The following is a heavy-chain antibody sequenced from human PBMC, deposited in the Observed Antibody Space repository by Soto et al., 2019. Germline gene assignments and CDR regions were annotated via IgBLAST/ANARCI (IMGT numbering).Heavy chain of an antibody. D-gene: IGHD6-19*01. V-gene: IGHV3-30-3*01. J-gene: IGHJ4*02. CDR1: GFSFSSCA. CDR2: VSHDGSNK. CDR3: ARVSIAVAGIAYYFDY. Sequence: QVPLVESGGGVVQPGRSLRLSCAASGFSFSSCAMHWVRQAPGKGLEWVAVVSHDGSNKYYADSVKGRVTISRDNSINTVYLRMNSLSAEDTAVYYCARVSIAVAGIAYYFDYWGQGTLVTVSS.